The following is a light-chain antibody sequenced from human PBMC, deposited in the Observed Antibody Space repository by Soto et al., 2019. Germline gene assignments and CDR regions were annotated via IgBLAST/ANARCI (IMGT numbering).Light chain of an antibody. CDR1: SSNIGNNA. J-gene: IGLJ1*01. CDR2: YDD. V-gene: IGLV1-36*01. Sequence: QSVLTQPPSVSEAPRQRVTISCSGSSSNIGNNAVNWHQQLPGKAPKLLIYYDDLLPSGVSDRFSGSKSGTSASLAISGLQSEDEADYYCAAWDDSLNGPVFGTGTKLTVL. CDR3: AAWDDSLNGPV.